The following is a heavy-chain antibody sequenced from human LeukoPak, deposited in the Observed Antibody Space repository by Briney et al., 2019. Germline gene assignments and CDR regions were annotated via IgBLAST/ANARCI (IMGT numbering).Heavy chain of an antibody. CDR2: IFNSGGT. J-gene: IGHJ6*03. D-gene: IGHD4-17*01. Sequence: PSETLSLTCTVSGGSIIPTNYYWGWIRQPPGKGLEWIGTIFNSGGTYYNPSLRSRVTISVDTSKNRFSLNLNSVTAADTAVYYCARGGGTVGYYMDVWGKGTTVTVSS. V-gene: IGHV4-39*01. CDR1: GGSIIPTNYY. CDR3: ARGGGTVGYYMDV.